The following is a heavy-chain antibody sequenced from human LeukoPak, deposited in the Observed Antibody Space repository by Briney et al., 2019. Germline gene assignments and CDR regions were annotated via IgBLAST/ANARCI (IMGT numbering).Heavy chain of an antibody. D-gene: IGHD3-10*01. CDR1: RFTYNSYW. CDR2: ISYDGSNK. CDR3: ARVSGLLWFGESIDY. Sequence: GGSLRLSCAASRFTYNSYWMSWVRQAPGKGLEWVAVISYDGSNKYYADSVKGRFTISRDNSKNTLYLQMNSLRAEDTAVYYCARVSGLLWFGESIDYWGQGTLVTVSS. J-gene: IGHJ4*02. V-gene: IGHV3-30-3*01.